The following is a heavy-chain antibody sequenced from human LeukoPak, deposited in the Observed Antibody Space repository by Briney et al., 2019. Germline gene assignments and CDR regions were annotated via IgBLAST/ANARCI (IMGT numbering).Heavy chain of an antibody. D-gene: IGHD6-19*01. J-gene: IGHJ4*02. V-gene: IGHV1-18*01. CDR1: GYTFTSYG. CDR3: ARSVGGWFFYYFDY. Sequence: GASVKVSCKASGYTFTSYGISWVRQAPGQGLEWMGWISAYNGNTNYAQKLQGRVNMTTDTSTSTAYMELRSLRSDDTAVYYCARSVGGWFFYYFDYWGQGTLVTVSS. CDR2: ISAYNGNT.